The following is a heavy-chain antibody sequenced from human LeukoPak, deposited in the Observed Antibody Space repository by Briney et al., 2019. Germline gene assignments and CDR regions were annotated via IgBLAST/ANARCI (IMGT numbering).Heavy chain of an antibody. CDR3: ARYPSQSSFDY. CDR2: IHYSGST. J-gene: IGHJ4*02. V-gene: IGHV4-59*08. CDR1: GGSISSYY. Sequence: SETLSLTCTVSGGSISSYYWSWIRQPPGKGLEWIGYIHYSGSTNYNPSLKSRVTISVDTSKNQFSLKLSSVTAADTAVYYCARYPSQSSFDYWGQGTLVTVS. D-gene: IGHD6-6*01.